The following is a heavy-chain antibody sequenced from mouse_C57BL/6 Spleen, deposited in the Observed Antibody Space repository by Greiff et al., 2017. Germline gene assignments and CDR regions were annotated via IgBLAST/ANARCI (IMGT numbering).Heavy chain of an antibody. CDR1: GYTFTSYW. CDR3: AREGGIYDGLSYFDY. D-gene: IGHD2-3*01. CDR2: IHPNSGST. J-gene: IGHJ2*01. V-gene: IGHV1-64*01. Sequence: QVQLQQPGAELVKPGASVQLSCKASGYTFTSYWMHWVKQRPGQGLEWIGMIHPNSGSTNYNEKFKSKATLTVDKSSSTAYMQLSSLTSEDSAVYYCAREGGIYDGLSYFDYWGQGTTLTVSS.